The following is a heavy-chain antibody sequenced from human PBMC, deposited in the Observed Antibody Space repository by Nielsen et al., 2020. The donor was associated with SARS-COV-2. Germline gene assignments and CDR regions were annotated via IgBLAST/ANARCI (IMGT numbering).Heavy chain of an antibody. V-gene: IGHV3-9*01. D-gene: IGHD3-16*02. CDR3: AKDSLGMDV. Sequence: GGPLRPPFAPSGSTFDDYAMHWVRQAPGKGLEWVSGISWNSGSIGYADSVKGRFTISRDNAKNSLYLQMNSLRAEDTALYYCAKDSLGMDVWGQGTTVTVSS. CDR2: ISWNSGSI. CDR1: GSTFDDYA. J-gene: IGHJ6*02.